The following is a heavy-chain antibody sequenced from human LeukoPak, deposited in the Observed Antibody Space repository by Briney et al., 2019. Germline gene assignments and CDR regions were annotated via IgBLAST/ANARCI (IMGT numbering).Heavy chain of an antibody. Sequence: GASVKVSCKASGYTFTIYYMHWVRQAPGQGLEWMGWINPNSGATTYAQRFQGRVTMTRDTSISTAYMELSGLTSDDTGVYYCASNAPDCTTTECYKDYCGQGTLVTVSS. V-gene: IGHV1-2*02. CDR2: INPNSGAT. D-gene: IGHD2/OR15-2a*01. CDR1: GYTFTIYY. J-gene: IGHJ4*02. CDR3: ASNAPDCTTTECYKDY.